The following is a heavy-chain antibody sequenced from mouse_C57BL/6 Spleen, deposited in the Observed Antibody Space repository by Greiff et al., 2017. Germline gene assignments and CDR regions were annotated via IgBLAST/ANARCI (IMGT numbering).Heavy chain of an antibody. V-gene: IGHV5-6*02. CDR2: ISSGGSYT. Sequence: EVKLVESGGDLVKPGGSLKLSCAASGFTFSSYGMSWVRQTPDKRLEWVATISSGGSYTYYPDSVKGRFTISRDNAKNTLYLQMSSLTSEDTAMYYCARPDYYGQSATGYFDVWGTGTTVTVSS. J-gene: IGHJ1*03. D-gene: IGHD1-2*01. CDR3: ARPDYYGQSATGYFDV. CDR1: GFTFSSYG.